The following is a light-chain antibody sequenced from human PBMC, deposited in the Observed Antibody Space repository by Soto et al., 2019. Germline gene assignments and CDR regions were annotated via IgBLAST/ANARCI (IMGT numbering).Light chain of an antibody. CDR2: DVS. J-gene: IGLJ3*02. Sequence: QSVLTQPRSVSGSPGQSVTISCTGTSSDVGAYNYVSWYQHHPGKAPKVMIYDVSERPSGVPDRFSGSKSVNKASLTISGLQAEDEADYYCCSYAGSYSWVFGGGTKLSVL. V-gene: IGLV2-11*01. CDR3: CSYAGSYSWV. CDR1: SSDVGAYNY.